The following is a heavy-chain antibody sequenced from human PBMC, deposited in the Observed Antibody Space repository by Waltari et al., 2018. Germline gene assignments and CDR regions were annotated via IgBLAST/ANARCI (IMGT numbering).Heavy chain of an antibody. D-gene: IGHD1-26*01. J-gene: IGHJ4*02. CDR3: ARDSGSYKGGFGY. Sequence: EVQLVESGGGLIQPGGSLRLSCAASGFTVSSNYMSWVRQAPGKGLEWVSVIYSGGSTYYAESVKGRFTISRENSKNTLYLKRNSLRAEDTAVYYCARDSGSYKGGFGYWGQGTLVTVSS. V-gene: IGHV3-53*01. CDR1: GFTVSSNY. CDR2: IYSGGST.